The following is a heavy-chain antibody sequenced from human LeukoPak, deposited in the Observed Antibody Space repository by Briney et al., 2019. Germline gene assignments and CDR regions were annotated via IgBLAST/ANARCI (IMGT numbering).Heavy chain of an antibody. CDR1: GFTFSSDW. Sequence: PGGSLRLPCAASGFTFSSDWMHWVRQAPGQGLAWVSRINPAGSSTNYADSVKGRFTISRDNAMNTLYLHLNSLRAEDTAVYYCARGVRGSYGTDLWGQGTLVTVSS. CDR3: ARGVRGSYGTDL. V-gene: IGHV3-74*01. J-gene: IGHJ5*02. CDR2: INPAGSST. D-gene: IGHD1-26*01.